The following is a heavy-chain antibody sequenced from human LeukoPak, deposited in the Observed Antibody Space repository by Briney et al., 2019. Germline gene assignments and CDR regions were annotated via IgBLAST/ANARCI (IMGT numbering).Heavy chain of an antibody. Sequence: PSETLSLTCTVSGGSISSYYWSWIRQPPGKGLEWIGYIYYSGSTNYNPSLKSRVTISVDTSKNQFSLKLSSVTAADTAVYYCARGAILNGYFDYWGQGTLVTVSS. CDR1: GGSISSYY. V-gene: IGHV4-59*01. J-gene: IGHJ4*02. CDR3: ARGAILNGYFDY. CDR2: IYYSGST. D-gene: IGHD2-15*01.